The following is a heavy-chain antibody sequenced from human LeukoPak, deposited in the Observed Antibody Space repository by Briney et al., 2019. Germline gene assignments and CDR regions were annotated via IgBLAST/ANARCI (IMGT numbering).Heavy chain of an antibody. D-gene: IGHD4-11*01. J-gene: IGHJ4*02. V-gene: IGHV1-69*13. CDR3: AGAVDYSNSFDY. CDR2: IIPIFGTA. Sequence: SVNVSCKSSGCTFSSYAISWVRQAPGQGLEWMGGIIPIFGTANYAQKFQGRVTITADESTSTAYMELSSLRSEDTAVYYCAGAVDYSNSFDYWGQGTLVTVSS. CDR1: GCTFSSYA.